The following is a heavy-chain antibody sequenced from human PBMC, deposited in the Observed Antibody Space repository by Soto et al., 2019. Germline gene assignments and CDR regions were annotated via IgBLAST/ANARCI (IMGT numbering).Heavy chain of an antibody. J-gene: IGHJ4*02. CDR3: ARDRAGALYFDY. CDR2: KYYSGST. V-gene: IGHV4-31*03. CDR1: GGSICRGGYY. D-gene: IGHD6-13*01. Sequence: QVQLQESGPGLVKPSQTLSLTCTFSGGSICRGGYYWSWIRQPPGEGLGWIGYKYYSGSTYFNPSLKSRVTRSVDTSKNQFSLKLSSVTAADTAVYYCARDRAGALYFDYWGQGTLVTVSS.